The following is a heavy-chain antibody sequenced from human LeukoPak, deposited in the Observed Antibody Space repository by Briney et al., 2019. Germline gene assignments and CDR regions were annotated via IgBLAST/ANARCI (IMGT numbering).Heavy chain of an antibody. J-gene: IGHJ3*02. CDR1: GYTLTSYG. Sequence: ASVKVSCKASGYTLTSYGISWVRQAPGQGLEWMGWISAYSGNTNYAQKFQGRVTMTTDTSTSTAYMELRSLRSDDTAVYYCARVYRGDAFHIWGQGTMVTVSS. CDR3: ARVYRGDAFHI. V-gene: IGHV1-18*01. CDR2: ISAYSGNT. D-gene: IGHD1-26*01.